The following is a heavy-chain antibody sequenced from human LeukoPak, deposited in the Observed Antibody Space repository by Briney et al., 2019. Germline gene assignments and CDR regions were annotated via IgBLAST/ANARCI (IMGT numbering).Heavy chain of an antibody. J-gene: IGHJ4*02. D-gene: IGHD7-27*01. CDR2: INAGNGNT. CDR3: ARAWGLYYFDY. CDR1: GYTFTSYA. Sequence: ASVKVSCKASGYTFTSYAMHWVRQAPGQRLEWMGWINAGNGNTKYSQKFQGRVTVTRDTSASTAYMELSSLRSEDTAVYYCARAWGLYYFDYWGQGTLVTVSS. V-gene: IGHV1-3*01.